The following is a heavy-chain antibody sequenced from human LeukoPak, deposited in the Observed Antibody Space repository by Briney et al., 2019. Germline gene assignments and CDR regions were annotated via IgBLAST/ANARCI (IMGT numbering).Heavy chain of an antibody. D-gene: IGHD4-17*01. J-gene: IGHJ4*02. CDR3: ARGGEYGDFSFDY. CDR2: IYHRGST. V-gene: IGHV4-38-2*02. CDR1: GYPISSGYY. Sequence: SETLSLTCTVSGYPISSGYYWGWIRQPPGKGLEWIGGIYHRGSTYYNPSLKSRVTMSIDRSKNQFSLKLISVTAADTAVYYCARGGEYGDFSFDYWGQGTLVTVSS.